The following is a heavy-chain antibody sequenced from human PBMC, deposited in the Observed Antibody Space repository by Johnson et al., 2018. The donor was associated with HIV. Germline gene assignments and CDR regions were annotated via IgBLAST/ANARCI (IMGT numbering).Heavy chain of an antibody. CDR2: IKSKTDGGTT. CDR3: AKDRRELTTDAFDI. V-gene: IGHV3-15*01. J-gene: IGHJ3*02. D-gene: IGHD1-26*01. CDR1: GFTFSNAW. Sequence: EQLVESGGGLVQPGGSLRLSCAASGFTFSNAWMTWVRQAPGKGLEWVGRIKSKTDGGTTDYAAPVKGRFTISRDDSKDTLYLQMNSLRAEDTAVYYCAKDRRELTTDAFDIWGQGTMVTVSS.